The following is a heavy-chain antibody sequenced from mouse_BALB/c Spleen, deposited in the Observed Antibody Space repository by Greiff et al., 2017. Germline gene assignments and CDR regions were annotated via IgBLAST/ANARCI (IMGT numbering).Heavy chain of an antibody. Sequence: DVKLVESGGGLVQPGGSRKLSCAASGFTFSSFGMHWVRQAPEKGLEWVAYISSGSSTIYYADTVKGRFTISRDNPKNTLFLQMTSLRSEDTAMYYCARSSFITTVVSFDYWGQGTTLTVSS. CDR2: ISSGSSTI. V-gene: IGHV5-17*02. CDR1: GFTFSSFG. CDR3: ARSSFITTVVSFDY. J-gene: IGHJ2*01. D-gene: IGHD1-1*01.